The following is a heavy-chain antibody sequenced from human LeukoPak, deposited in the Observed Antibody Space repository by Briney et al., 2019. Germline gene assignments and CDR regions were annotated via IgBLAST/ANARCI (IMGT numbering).Heavy chain of an antibody. CDR3: ARETWEHYSYYFDY. V-gene: IGHV4-31*03. D-gene: IGHD1-26*01. Sequence: SETLSLICTVSGGSISSGGYYWSWIRQHPGKGLEWIGYIYYSGSTYYNPSLKSRVTISVDTSKNQFSLKLSSVTAADTAVYYCARETWEHYSYYFDYWGQGTLVTVSS. CDR1: GGSISSGGYY. J-gene: IGHJ4*02. CDR2: IYYSGST.